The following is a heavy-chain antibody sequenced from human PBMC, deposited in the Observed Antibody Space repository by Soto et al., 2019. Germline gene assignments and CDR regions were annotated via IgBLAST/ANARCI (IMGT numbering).Heavy chain of an antibody. J-gene: IGHJ5*02. CDR3: ARLLYGSGSWFDP. CDR2: IYYSGST. Sequence: QVQLQESGPGLVKPSETLSLTCTVPGGSISSYYWSWIRQPPGKGLEWIGYIYYSGSTNYNPSLKSRVTISVDTSKNQFSLKLSSVTAADTAVYYCARLLYGSGSWFDPWGQGTLVTVSS. CDR1: GGSISSYY. D-gene: IGHD3-10*01. V-gene: IGHV4-59*08.